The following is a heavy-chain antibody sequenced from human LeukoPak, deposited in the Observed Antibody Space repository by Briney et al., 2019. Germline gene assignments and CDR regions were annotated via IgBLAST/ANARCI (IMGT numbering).Heavy chain of an antibody. CDR1: GYTLTSCG. V-gene: IGHV1-18*01. Sequence: GASVKVSCKASGYTLTSCGISWVRQAPGQGLEWMGWISGYNGNTNYAQKFQGRVTMTTDTSTSTAYMELRSLRSDDTAVYYCARELVSAGLIGYWGQGTLVTVSS. CDR3: ARELVSAGLIGY. D-gene: IGHD3-10*02. J-gene: IGHJ4*02. CDR2: ISGYNGNT.